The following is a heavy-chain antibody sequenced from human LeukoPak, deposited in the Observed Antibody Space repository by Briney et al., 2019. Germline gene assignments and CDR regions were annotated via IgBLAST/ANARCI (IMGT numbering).Heavy chain of an antibody. CDR1: GFTFSNYW. Sequence: GGSLRLSCAASGFTFSNYWMNWVRQAPGKGLEWVANIKQDGSEKYYVDSVKGRFTISRDNAKNSLYLQMNSLRAEDTAVYYCVRDGGVSGYDLLDYWGQGTLVTVSS. V-gene: IGHV3-7*01. D-gene: IGHD5-12*01. CDR2: IKQDGSEK. J-gene: IGHJ4*02. CDR3: VRDGGVSGYDLLDY.